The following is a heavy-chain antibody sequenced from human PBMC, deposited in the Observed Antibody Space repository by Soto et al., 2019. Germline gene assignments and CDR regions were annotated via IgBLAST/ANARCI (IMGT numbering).Heavy chain of an antibody. CDR2: IRSKFYSETT. Sequence: GVLRLSCTASGSTFGDCAVSWVRQAPGKGLEWVGFIRSKFYSETTEYAASVKGRFTISGDDSKSVALLQMNSLKAEDTAVYYCARDYYDRVGPYYFDYWGQGTLVTVSS. V-gene: IGHV3-49*04. J-gene: IGHJ4*02. CDR1: GSTFGDCA. D-gene: IGHD3-22*01. CDR3: ARDYYDRVGPYYFDY.